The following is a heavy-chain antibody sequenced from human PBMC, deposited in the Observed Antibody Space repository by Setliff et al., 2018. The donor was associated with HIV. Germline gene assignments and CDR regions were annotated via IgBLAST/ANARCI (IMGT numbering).Heavy chain of an antibody. J-gene: IGHJ4*02. CDR1: GFTFINYW. CDR2: IKQDGSEK. CDR3: ARDEGYNYGHTYFDY. D-gene: IGHD5-18*01. Sequence: GSLRLSCSASGFTFINYWMSWVRQAPGKGLEWVASIKQDGSEKSYVDSVKGRFTISRDNAKNSLSLQMNSLRAEDAAFYYCARDEGYNYGHTYFDYWGQGALVTVSS. V-gene: IGHV3-7*01.